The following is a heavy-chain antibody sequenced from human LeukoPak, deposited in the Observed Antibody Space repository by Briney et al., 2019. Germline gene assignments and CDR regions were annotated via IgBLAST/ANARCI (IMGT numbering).Heavy chain of an antibody. CDR3: ARDDYYDSSGYTAFDI. J-gene: IGHJ3*02. D-gene: IGHD3-22*01. Sequence: ASVKVSCKASGYTFTSYGISWVRQAPGQGLEWMGWISAYNGNTNYAQKLQGRVTMTTDTSTSTAYMELSSLRSDDTAVYYCARDDYYDSSGYTAFDIWGQGTMVTVSS. V-gene: IGHV1-18*01. CDR2: ISAYNGNT. CDR1: GYTFTSYG.